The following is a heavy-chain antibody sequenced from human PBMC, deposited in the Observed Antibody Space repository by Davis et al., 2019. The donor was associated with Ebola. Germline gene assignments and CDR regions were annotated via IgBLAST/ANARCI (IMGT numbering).Heavy chain of an antibody. CDR2: ISAYNGNT. V-gene: IGHV1-18*01. Sequence: ASVKVSCKASGYTFTSYGISWVRQAPGQGLEWMGWISAYNGNTNYAQKLQGRVTMTTDKSTSTAYMELSSLRSEDTAVYYCARELGGCGGDCYSGWFDPWGQGTLVTVSS. CDR3: ARELGGCGGDCYSGWFDP. CDR1: GYTFTSYG. D-gene: IGHD2-21*01. J-gene: IGHJ5*02.